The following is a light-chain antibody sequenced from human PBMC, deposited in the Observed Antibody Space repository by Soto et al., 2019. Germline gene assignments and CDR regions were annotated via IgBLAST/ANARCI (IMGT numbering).Light chain of an antibody. CDR2: DNN. CDR1: SSNIGNNY. J-gene: IGLJ1*01. V-gene: IGLV1-51*01. CDR3: GTWDSSLSVYV. Sequence: QSVLTQPPSVSAASGQTVTISCSGSSSNIGNNYVSWFQQLPRTAPKLLIYDNNRRPSGIPDRFSGSKSGTSATLGITGLQTGDEADYYCGTWDSSLSVYVFGTGTKLTVL.